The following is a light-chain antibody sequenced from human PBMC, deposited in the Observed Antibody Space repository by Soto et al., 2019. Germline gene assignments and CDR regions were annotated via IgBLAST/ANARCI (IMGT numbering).Light chain of an antibody. J-gene: IGLJ3*02. CDR3: CSYAGSYSLGV. CDR1: TSDVGGYNY. CDR2: EVN. Sequence: QSVLTQPASVSGSPGQTITISCTGSTSDVGGYNYVSWYQQHPGKAPKVMIYEVNIRPSEAPDRFSGSKSGNSASLTISGLRAEDEADYFCCSYAGSYSLGVFGGGTKLTVL. V-gene: IGLV2-14*01.